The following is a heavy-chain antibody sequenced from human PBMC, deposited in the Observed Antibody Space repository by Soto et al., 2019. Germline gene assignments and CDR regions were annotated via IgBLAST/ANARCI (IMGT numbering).Heavy chain of an antibody. V-gene: IGHV3-23*01. Sequence: EVQLLESGGGLVQPGESLRLSCAASGFTFGSYAMSWVRQAPGKGLEWVSAISGSGGSTYYAESVKGRFTISRDNSKNTLYLQMSSLGGEDTAVYYCAKDGKGYRWNDSFDYWGQGTLVTVSS. D-gene: IGHD1-1*01. CDR2: ISGSGGST. J-gene: IGHJ4*02. CDR3: AKDGKGYRWNDSFDY. CDR1: GFTFGSYA.